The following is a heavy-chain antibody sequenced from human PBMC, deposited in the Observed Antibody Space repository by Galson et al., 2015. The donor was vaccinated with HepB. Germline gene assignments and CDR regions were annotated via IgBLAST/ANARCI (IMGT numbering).Heavy chain of an antibody. CDR2: ISGSGGST. CDR3: AKSGTSVVTSERWFDP. CDR1: GFTFSSYA. V-gene: IGHV3-23*01. Sequence: SLRLSCAASGFTFSSYAMSWVRQAPGKGLEWVSAISGSGGSTYYADSVKGRFTISRDNSKNTLYLQMNSLRAEDTAVYYCAKSGTSVVTSERWFDPWGQGTLVTVSS. J-gene: IGHJ5*02. D-gene: IGHD4-23*01.